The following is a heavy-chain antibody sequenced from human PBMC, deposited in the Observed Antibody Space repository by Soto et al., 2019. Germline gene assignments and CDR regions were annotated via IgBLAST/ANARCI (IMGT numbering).Heavy chain of an antibody. J-gene: IGHJ3*02. V-gene: IGHV1-69*13. CDR2: IIPIFGTG. CDR1: GRTFSSYA. D-gene: IGHD3-22*01. CDR3: ARCQPVGYDSSGYEDDAFDI. Sequence: GASVKVSCKASGRTFSSYAITLVRQAPGQGLESMGGIIPIFGTGTYAQKFQGRVTITADESTSTAYMELSSLRSEDTAVYYCARCQPVGYDSSGYEDDAFDIWGQGTMVTVSS.